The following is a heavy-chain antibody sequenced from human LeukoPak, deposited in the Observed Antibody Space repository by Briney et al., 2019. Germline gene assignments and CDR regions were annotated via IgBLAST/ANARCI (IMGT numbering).Heavy chain of an antibody. CDR3: VKLSSGSGSKFGFDY. CDR1: GLTFSNYA. V-gene: IGHV3-23*01. CDR2: ISNAGGTT. Sequence: GGSLRLSCAASGLTFSNYAMSWARQAPGKGLEWVSIISNAGGTTYYADSVRGRFTISRDNSRNTLYLQMNSLRAEDTAVYYCVKLSSGSGSKFGFDYWGQGTLVTVSS. J-gene: IGHJ4*02. D-gene: IGHD6-19*01.